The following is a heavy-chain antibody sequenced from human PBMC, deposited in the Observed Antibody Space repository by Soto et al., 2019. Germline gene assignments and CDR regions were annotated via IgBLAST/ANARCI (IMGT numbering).Heavy chain of an antibody. CDR2: IYYSGST. D-gene: IGHD6-19*01. CDR3: ARAGVRAVAGSDYYYYGMDV. V-gene: IGHV4-59*01. J-gene: IGHJ6*02. CDR1: GGSISSYY. Sequence: SETLSLTCTVSGGSISSYYWSWIRQPPGKGLEWIGYIYYSGSTNYNPSLKSRVTISVDTSKNQFSLKLSSVTAADTAVYYCARAGVRAVAGSDYYYYGMDVWGQGTTVTVPS.